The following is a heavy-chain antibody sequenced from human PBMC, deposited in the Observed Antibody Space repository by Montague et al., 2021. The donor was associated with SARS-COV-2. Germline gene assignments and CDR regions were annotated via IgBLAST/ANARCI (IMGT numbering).Heavy chain of an antibody. CDR3: ARSVQFAYGLDV. CDR2: IYYSGGI. CDR1: GGSMSDHY. Sequence: SETLSLTCTVSGGSMSDHYWAWIRQPPGKGLEWLAYIYYSGGIXSXASXKSRVSMSVDTSKNQFSLRVRSVTAADTAVYYCARSVQFAYGLDVWGQGTTVTISS. D-gene: IGHD3-16*01. J-gene: IGHJ6*02. V-gene: IGHV4-59*08.